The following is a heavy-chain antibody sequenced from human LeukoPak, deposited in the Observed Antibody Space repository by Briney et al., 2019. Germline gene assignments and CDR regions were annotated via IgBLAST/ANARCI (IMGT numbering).Heavy chain of an antibody. CDR2: IYYSGST. V-gene: IGHV4-30-4*08. Sequence: TLSLTCAVYGGSFSGYYWSWIRQPPGRGLEWIGYIYYSGSTYYNPSLKSRVTISVDTSKNQFSLKLSSVTAADTAVYYCARTDYSNYGDHDYWGQGTLVTVSS. CDR3: ARTDYSNYGDHDY. CDR1: GGSFSGYY. D-gene: IGHD4-11*01. J-gene: IGHJ4*02.